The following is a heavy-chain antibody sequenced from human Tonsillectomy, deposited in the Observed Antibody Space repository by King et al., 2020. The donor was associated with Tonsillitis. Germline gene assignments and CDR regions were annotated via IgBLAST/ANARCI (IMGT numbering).Heavy chain of an antibody. CDR3: TRHPGHDGDYYYPMDV. Sequence: QLVESGGGLVQPGGSLRLSCAASGFTFSDHYIDWVRQSPGKGLEWVGRGRNKANSYTPEYAASVKGRFTIARDDSKNSLYLQMNSLKTDDTAVYYCTRHPGHDGDYYYPMDVWGQGTTVTVSS. CDR1: GFTFSDHY. CDR2: GRNKANSYTP. D-gene: IGHD4-17*01. J-gene: IGHJ6*02. V-gene: IGHV3-72*01.